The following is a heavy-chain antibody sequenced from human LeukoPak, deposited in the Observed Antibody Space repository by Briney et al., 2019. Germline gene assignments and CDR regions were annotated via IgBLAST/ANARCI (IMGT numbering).Heavy chain of an antibody. CDR3: ARDVGDAFDI. D-gene: IGHD1-26*01. CDR2: ISGSGGST. V-gene: IGHV3-23*01. CDR1: GFTFSSYG. Sequence: GGSLRLSCAASGFTFSSYGMSWVRQAPGKGLEWASAISGSGGSTYYADSVKGRFTISRDNSKNTLYLQMNSLRAEDTAVYYCARDVGDAFDIWGQGTMVTVSS. J-gene: IGHJ3*02.